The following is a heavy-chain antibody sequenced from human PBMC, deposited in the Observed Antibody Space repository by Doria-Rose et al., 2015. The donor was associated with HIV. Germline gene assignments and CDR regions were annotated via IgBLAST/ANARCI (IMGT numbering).Heavy chain of an antibody. CDR2: IFSDDEG. D-gene: IGHD6-13*01. J-gene: IGHJ4*02. CDR1: GVSLSSPGMG. Sequence: QVQLVQSGPVLVKPTETLTLTCTVSGVSLSSPGMGVSWIRQPPGKALEWLANIFSDDEGSYKTSLKSRLTISRCTSKSQVVLTMTDMDPVDTATYYCARIKSSRWYHKYYFDFWGQGTLVIVSA. CDR3: ARIKSSRWYHKYYFDF. V-gene: IGHV2-26*01.